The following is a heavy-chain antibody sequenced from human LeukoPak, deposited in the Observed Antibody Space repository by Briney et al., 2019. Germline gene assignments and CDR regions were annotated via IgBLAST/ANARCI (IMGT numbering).Heavy chain of an antibody. D-gene: IGHD6-19*01. J-gene: IGHJ4*02. CDR2: INHSGST. V-gene: IGHV4-34*01. Sequence: SEPLSLTCAVYGGSFIGYYWSWIRQPPGKGLEWIGEINHSGSTNYNPSLKSRVTISVDTSKNQFSLKLSSVTAADTAVYYCARGVSSGWFDYWGQGTLVTVSS. CDR1: GGSFIGYY. CDR3: ARGVSSGWFDY.